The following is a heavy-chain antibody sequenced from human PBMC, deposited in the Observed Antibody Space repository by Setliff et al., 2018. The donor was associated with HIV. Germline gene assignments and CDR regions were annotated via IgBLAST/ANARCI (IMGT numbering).Heavy chain of an antibody. J-gene: IGHJ4*02. V-gene: IGHV4-39*07. CDR2: IHYSGST. D-gene: IGHD3-22*01. CDR3: ARDTYDSRGYFFGY. Sequence: SETLSLTCTVSGGSFSSSSYYWGWIRQPPGKGLEWIGNIHYSGSTYYNPSLKSRVTISKDTSKNQSSLHLSSVTAADTAVYYCARDTYDSRGYFFGYWGQGTLVTVSS. CDR1: GGSFSSSSYY.